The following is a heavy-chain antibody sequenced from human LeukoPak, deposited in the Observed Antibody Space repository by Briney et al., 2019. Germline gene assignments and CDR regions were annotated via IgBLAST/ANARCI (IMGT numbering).Heavy chain of an antibody. D-gene: IGHD3-10*01. CDR2: INHSGST. Sequence: SETLSLTCAVYGGSFSGYYWSWIRQPPGKGLEWIGEINHSGSTNYNPSLKSRVTISVDTSKNQFSPKLSSVTAADTAVYYCASKSYYYGSGIYYWGQGTLVTVSS. CDR1: GGSFSGYY. J-gene: IGHJ4*02. V-gene: IGHV4-34*01. CDR3: ASKSYYYGSGIYY.